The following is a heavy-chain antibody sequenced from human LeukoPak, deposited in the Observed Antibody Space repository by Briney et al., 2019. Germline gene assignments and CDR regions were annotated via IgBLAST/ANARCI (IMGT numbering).Heavy chain of an antibody. V-gene: IGHV4-4*07. D-gene: IGHD3-22*01. CDR2: IYTSGST. CDR1: GGSISSYY. Sequence: SETLSLTCTVSGGSISSYYWSWIRQPAGKGLEGIGRIYTSGSTNYNPSLKSRVTMSVDTSKNQFSLKLSSVTAADTAVYYCARDAKHYYDKGRYFDYWGQGTLVTVSS. CDR3: ARDAKHYYDKGRYFDY. J-gene: IGHJ4*02.